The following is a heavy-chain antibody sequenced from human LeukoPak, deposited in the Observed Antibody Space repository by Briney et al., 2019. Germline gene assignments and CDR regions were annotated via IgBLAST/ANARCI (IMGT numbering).Heavy chain of an antibody. J-gene: IGHJ4*02. V-gene: IGHV6-1*01. D-gene: IGHD6-13*01. CDR1: GDSVSSNSAA. Sequence: SQTLSLTCAISGDSVSSNSAAWNWIRQSPSRGLEWLVMTYYRSKWYNDSAVSVNSRITINPDTSKNQFSLQWNCVTPEDTAVYYCAGEKYSRSWYPSGPFDSWGQGTLVTVSS. CDR3: AGEKYSRSWYPSGPFDS. CDR2: TYYRSKWYN.